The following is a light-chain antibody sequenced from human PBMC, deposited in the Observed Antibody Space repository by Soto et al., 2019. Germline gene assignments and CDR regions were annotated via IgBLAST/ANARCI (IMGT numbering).Light chain of an antibody. J-gene: IGKJ2*01. CDR3: QQRSNWPPYT. V-gene: IGKV3-11*01. CDR2: DAS. CDR1: QSVSSY. Sequence: EIVLTQSPATLSLSPGERATLSCRASQSVSSYLAWYQQKPGQAPRLLIYDASNRATGIPARFSGSGSRTDFTLTISSLEPGDFAVYYCQQRSNWPPYTFGQGTKLEIK.